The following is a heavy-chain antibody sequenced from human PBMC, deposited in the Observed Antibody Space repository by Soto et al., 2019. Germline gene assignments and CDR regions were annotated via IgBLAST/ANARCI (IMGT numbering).Heavy chain of an antibody. Sequence: SETLSLACTVSGGSISSGGPYWGWIRQHPGKGLEWIGYIYYSGSTYYKSSLKSRVTISVDTSNNQFSLKLSSVTAADTAVYYCARMTMVRGVIYYYGMDVWGQGTTVTVSS. D-gene: IGHD3-10*01. J-gene: IGHJ6*02. V-gene: IGHV4-31*03. CDR1: GGSISSGGPY. CDR2: IYYSGST. CDR3: ARMTMVRGVIYYYGMDV.